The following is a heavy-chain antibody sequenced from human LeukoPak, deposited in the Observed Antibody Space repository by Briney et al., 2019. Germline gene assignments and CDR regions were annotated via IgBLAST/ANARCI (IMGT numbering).Heavy chain of an antibody. CDR2: IFHTGNS. CDR1: GGSISTFY. Sequence: SETLSLTCTISGGSISTFYWSWLRQPPGKGLEWIAYIFHTGNSNYNPSLKGRVTISVDTSRNQFSLKVNSVTAADTAMYYCARHPFSDGFDIWGQGTMVTVSS. J-gene: IGHJ3*02. V-gene: IGHV4-59*08. CDR3: ARHPFSDGFDI.